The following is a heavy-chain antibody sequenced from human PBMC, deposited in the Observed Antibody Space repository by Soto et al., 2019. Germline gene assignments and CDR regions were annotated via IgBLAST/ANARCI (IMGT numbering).Heavy chain of an antibody. D-gene: IGHD6-19*01. V-gene: IGHV3-33*01. Sequence: GGSLRLSCAAYGFAFSSYGMHWVRQAPGKGLEWVAVIWYDGSNKYYADSVKGRFTISRDNSKNTLHLQMNSLRAEDTAVYYCARDQQWLVRFYFDFWGQGTLVTAPQ. CDR1: GFAFSSYG. CDR2: IWYDGSNK. J-gene: IGHJ4*02. CDR3: ARDQQWLVRFYFDF.